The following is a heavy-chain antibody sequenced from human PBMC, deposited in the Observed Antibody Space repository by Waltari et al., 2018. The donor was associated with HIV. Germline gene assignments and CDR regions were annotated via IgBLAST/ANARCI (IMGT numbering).Heavy chain of an antibody. CDR2: ISYDGSNK. CDR3: AKDRQKIGYYDILTGYLDY. J-gene: IGHJ4*02. V-gene: IGHV3-30*18. CDR1: GFTFSSYG. Sequence: QVQLVESGGGVVQPRRSLRLSCAASGFTFSSYGMPGVRQAPGKGLEWVAVISYDGSNKYYADSVKGRFTISRDNSKNTLYLQMNSLRAEDTAVYYCAKDRQKIGYYDILTGYLDYWGQGTLVTVSS. D-gene: IGHD3-9*01.